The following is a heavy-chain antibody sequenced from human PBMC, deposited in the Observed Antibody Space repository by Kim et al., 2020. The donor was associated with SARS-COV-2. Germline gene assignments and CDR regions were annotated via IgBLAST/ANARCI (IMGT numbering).Heavy chain of an antibody. CDR2: INPNSGGA. CDR3: ARGGHGGYDY. J-gene: IGHJ4*02. D-gene: IGHD5-12*01. V-gene: IGHV1-2*02. CDR1: GYMFTDYY. Sequence: ASVKVSCKASGYMFTDYYMHWVRQAPGQGLEWMGWINPNSGGAYFAQNFQGRVTMTRDTSITTAYMELSRLRSDDTAVYYCARGGHGGYDYWGQGTLVTVSS.